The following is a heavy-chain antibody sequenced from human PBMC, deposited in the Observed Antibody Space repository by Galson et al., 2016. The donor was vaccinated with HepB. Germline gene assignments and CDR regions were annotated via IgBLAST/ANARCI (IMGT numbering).Heavy chain of an antibody. J-gene: IGHJ3*02. D-gene: IGHD3-16*01. V-gene: IGHV5-51*01. CDR2: IYPGDSDT. CDR1: GYRFTRYW. CDR3: ARLSMTTIGVREGVCDI. Sequence: QSGAEVTKPGESLKISCKGSGYRFTRYWIAWVRQMPGKGLEWMGIIYPGDSDTRYSPSLQGPVTISADKSISTAFLEWTSLKASDTAMYYCARLSMTTIGVREGVCDIWGRGTMVIVAA.